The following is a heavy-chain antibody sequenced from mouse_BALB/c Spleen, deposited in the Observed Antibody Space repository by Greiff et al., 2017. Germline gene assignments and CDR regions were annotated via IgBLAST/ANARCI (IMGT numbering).Heavy chain of an antibody. V-gene: IGHV1S127*01. CDR1: GYTFTSYW. Sequence: VQLQQPGAELVKPGASVKMSCKASGYTFTSYWMHWVKQRPRQGLEWIGVIDPSDSYTSYNQKFKGKATLTVDTSSSTAYMQLSSLTSEDSAVYYCTGCYYGSSFDYWGQGTTLTVSS. CDR3: TGCYYGSSFDY. J-gene: IGHJ2*01. D-gene: IGHD1-1*01. CDR2: IDPSDSYT.